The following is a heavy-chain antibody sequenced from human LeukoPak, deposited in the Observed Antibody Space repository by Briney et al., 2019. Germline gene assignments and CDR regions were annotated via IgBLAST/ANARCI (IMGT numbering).Heavy chain of an antibody. Sequence: SETLSLTCTVSGGSISSYYWSWIRQPPGKGLEWIGYIYYSGSTNYNPSLKSRVTTSVDTSKNQFSLKLSSVTAADTAVYYCASLSAAAGTSYFQHWGQGTLVTVSS. CDR2: IYYSGST. CDR3: ASLSAAAGTSYFQH. D-gene: IGHD6-13*01. V-gene: IGHV4-59*08. CDR1: GGSISSYY. J-gene: IGHJ1*01.